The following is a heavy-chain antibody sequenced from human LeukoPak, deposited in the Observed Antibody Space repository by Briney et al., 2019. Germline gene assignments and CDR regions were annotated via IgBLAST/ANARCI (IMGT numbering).Heavy chain of an antibody. CDR3: ARNNGMDV. CDR2: IWYDGSNK. Sequence: GGSLRLSCAASGFTFSSYGMHWVRQAPGKGLEWVAAIWYDGSNKYYADSVKGRFTISKDNAKNSLYLQMNSLRAEDTALYHCARNNGMDVWGQGTTVIVSS. J-gene: IGHJ6*02. V-gene: IGHV3-33*01. CDR1: GFTFSSYG.